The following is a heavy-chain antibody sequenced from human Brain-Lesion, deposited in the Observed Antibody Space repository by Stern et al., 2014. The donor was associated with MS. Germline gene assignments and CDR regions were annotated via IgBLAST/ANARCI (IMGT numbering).Heavy chain of an antibody. Sequence: DQLVQSGAEVKKPGASVKLSCKASGYTLTELSMHWVRQAPGKGLEWMGGFDPEDGETIYAQKFQGRVTMTEDTSTDTAYMELSSLRSEDTAVYYCATGGRVGAPTYYGMDVWGQGTAVIVSS. D-gene: IGHD1-26*01. CDR1: GYTLTELS. CDR2: FDPEDGET. J-gene: IGHJ6*02. CDR3: ATGGRVGAPTYYGMDV. V-gene: IGHV1-24*01.